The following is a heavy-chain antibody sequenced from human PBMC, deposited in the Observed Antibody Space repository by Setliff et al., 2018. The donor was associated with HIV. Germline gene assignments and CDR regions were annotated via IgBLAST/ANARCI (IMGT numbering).Heavy chain of an antibody. D-gene: IGHD2-15*01. V-gene: IGHV4-59*01. CDR3: ERDRPPFTVAMLGAFDR. CDR1: RGSISRYY. CDR2: IYYTGTT. Sequence: NPSETLSLTCTVSRGSISRYYWSWIRQPPGKGLEWIGYIYYTGTTKYNPSLKSRVTMSVDTSKNQLSLKLSSLTAADTAVYYCERDRPPFTVAMLGAFDRWGQGTMVTVSS. J-gene: IGHJ3*02.